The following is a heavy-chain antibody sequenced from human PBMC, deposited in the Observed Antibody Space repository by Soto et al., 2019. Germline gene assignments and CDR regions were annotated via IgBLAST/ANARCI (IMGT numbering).Heavy chain of an antibody. Sequence: TLSLTCAVSGGSISSGGYSWSWIRQPPGKGLEWIGYIYHSGITYYNPSLKSRVTISVDRSKNQFSLKLSSVTAADTAVYFGARDRGTTFGAFDSWGQGTMVTVSS. CDR2: IYHSGIT. V-gene: IGHV4-30-2*01. D-gene: IGHD3-16*01. CDR3: ARDRGTTFGAFDS. CDR1: GGSISSGGYS. J-gene: IGHJ3*02.